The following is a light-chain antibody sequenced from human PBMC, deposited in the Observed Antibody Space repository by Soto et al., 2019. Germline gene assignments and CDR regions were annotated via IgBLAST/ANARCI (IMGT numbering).Light chain of an antibody. CDR1: SSDVGAYNF. Sequence: QLVLTQPASVSGSPGQSITISCTGTSSDVGAYNFVSWYQHHPGKAPQLIIYDVNNRPSGVSDRFSGSKSGNTASLTISGLQAEDEADYYCSSYTTTATRLFGGGTKVTVL. CDR3: SSYTTTATRL. J-gene: IGLJ2*01. V-gene: IGLV2-14*03. CDR2: DVN.